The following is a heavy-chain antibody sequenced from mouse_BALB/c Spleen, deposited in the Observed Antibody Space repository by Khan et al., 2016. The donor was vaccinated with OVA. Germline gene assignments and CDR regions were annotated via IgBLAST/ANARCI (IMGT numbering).Heavy chain of an antibody. CDR2: IDPANGNT. CDR1: GFNIKDTY. Sequence: VRLQQSGAELVKPGASVKLSCTASGFNIKDTYMHWVKQRPEQGLEWIGRIDPANGNTKYDPKFQGKATITADTSSNTAYLQLSSLTSEDTAVYYCARDVPLFITTVVDWFAYWGQGTLVTVSA. J-gene: IGHJ3*01. D-gene: IGHD1-1*01. V-gene: IGHV14-3*02. CDR3: ARDVPLFITTVVDWFAY.